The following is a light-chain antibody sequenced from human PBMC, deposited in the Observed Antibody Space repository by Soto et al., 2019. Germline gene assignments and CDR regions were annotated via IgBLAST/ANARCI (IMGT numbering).Light chain of an antibody. CDR3: SSYTSSSTLYV. CDR1: SSDVGGYNY. Sequence: QSALTQPASVSGSHGQSITISCTGTSSDVGGYNYVSWYQQHPGKAPKLMIYDVSNRPSGVSNRFSGSKSGSTASLTISGLQAEDEADYYCSSYTSSSTLYVFGTGTKVTVL. J-gene: IGLJ1*01. V-gene: IGLV2-14*01. CDR2: DVS.